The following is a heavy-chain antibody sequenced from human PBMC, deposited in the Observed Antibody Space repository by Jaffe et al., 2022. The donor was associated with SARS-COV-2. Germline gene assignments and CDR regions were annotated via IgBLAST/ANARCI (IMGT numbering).Heavy chain of an antibody. CDR3: ARWGLVLDN. V-gene: IGHV3-30-3*01. Sequence: QVQLVESGGGVVQPGRSLRLSCAASGFTFSSYAMHWVRQAPGKGLEWVAVISYDGSNKYYADSVKGRFTISRDNSKNTLYLQMNSLRAEDTAVYYCARWGLVLDNWGQGTLVTVSS. CDR1: GFTFSSYA. D-gene: IGHD6-19*01. CDR2: ISYDGSNK. J-gene: IGHJ4*02.